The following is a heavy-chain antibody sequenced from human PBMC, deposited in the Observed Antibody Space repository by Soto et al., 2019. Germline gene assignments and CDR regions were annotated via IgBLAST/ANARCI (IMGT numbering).Heavy chain of an antibody. CDR3: ARARRRYYDTHDYTAFDI. J-gene: IGHJ3*02. D-gene: IGHD3-22*01. CDR1: GGSFSSYS. CDR2: TIPLLNIA. Sequence: QVQLVQSGAEVKKPGSSVKISCKASGGSFSSYSISWVRQAPGQGLEWMGRTIPLLNIANYAQKFQGRVTISAEKSTNTAYMELSSLRSDDTAVFYCARARRRYYDTHDYTAFDIWGQGTMVTVSS. V-gene: IGHV1-69*02.